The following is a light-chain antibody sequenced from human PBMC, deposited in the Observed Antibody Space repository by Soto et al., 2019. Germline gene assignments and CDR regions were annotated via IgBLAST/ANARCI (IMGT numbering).Light chain of an antibody. CDR2: GAS. CDR3: QQYGGSPRGYT. CDR1: QSSSSTY. V-gene: IGKV3-20*01. Sequence: EIVLTQSPGTLSSSPGERATLSCRASQSSSSTYLAWYQQKPGQAPRLLIYGASRRATGIPDRFSGGGSGTDFTLTVSRLEPEDFAVYFCQQYGGSPRGYTFGQGTKLES. J-gene: IGKJ2*01.